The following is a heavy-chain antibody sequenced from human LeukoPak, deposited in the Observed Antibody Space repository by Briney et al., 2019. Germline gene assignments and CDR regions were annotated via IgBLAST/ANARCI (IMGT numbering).Heavy chain of an antibody. V-gene: IGHV5-51*01. CDR3: ARPEREGRITIFGVVFVY. J-gene: IGHJ4*02. CDR2: IYPGDSDT. CDR1: GYSFTTYW. D-gene: IGHD3-3*01. Sequence: PGESLKISCQGSGYSFTTYWIGWVRQMPGKGLEWMGIIYPGDSDTRYSPSFQGQVTISADKSISTAYLQWSSLKASDTAMYYCARPEREGRITIFGVVFVYWGQGTLVTVSS.